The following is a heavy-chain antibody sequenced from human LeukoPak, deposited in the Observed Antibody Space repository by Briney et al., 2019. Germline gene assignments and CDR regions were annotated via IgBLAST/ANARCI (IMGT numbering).Heavy chain of an antibody. CDR3: ARGVAAAGQYYFDY. Sequence: ASVKVSCKAFGYTFTSYDINWVRQATGQGLEWMVWMNPNSGNTGYAQKFQGRVTMTRNTSISTAYMELSSLRSEDTAVYYCARGVAAAGQYYFDYWGQGTLVTVSS. J-gene: IGHJ4*02. CDR2: MNPNSGNT. CDR1: GYTFTSYD. V-gene: IGHV1-8*01. D-gene: IGHD6-13*01.